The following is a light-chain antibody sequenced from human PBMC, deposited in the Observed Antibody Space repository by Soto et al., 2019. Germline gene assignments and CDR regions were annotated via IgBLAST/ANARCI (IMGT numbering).Light chain of an antibody. CDR1: QSISSY. Sequence: DIQMTQSPSSLSASVGDRVTITCRASQSISSYLTWYQQKPGKAPKLLIYAASSLQSGVPSRFSGSGSGTEFTLTISSLQPEDFAIYYCQQCYSTPVAFCQGTKVEIK. V-gene: IGKV1-39*01. CDR2: AAS. CDR3: QQCYSTPVA. J-gene: IGKJ1*01.